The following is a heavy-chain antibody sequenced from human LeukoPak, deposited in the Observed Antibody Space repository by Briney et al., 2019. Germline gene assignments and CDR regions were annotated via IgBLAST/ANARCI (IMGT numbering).Heavy chain of an antibody. V-gene: IGHV3-21*01. CDR1: GFTFSSYW. CDR2: ISSSSSYI. J-gene: IGHJ4*02. Sequence: PGGSLRLSCAASGFTFSSYWMTWVRQAPGKGLEWVSSISSSSSYIYYADSVKGRFTISRDNAKNSLYLQMNSLRAEDTALYYCASVDYYGSGNYYNDVDYWGQGTLVTVSS. D-gene: IGHD3-10*01. CDR3: ASVDYYGSGNYYNDVDY.